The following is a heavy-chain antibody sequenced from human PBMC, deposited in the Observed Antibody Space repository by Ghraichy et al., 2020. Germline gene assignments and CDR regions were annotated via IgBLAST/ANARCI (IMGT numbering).Heavy chain of an antibody. D-gene: IGHD5-18*01. CDR1: GFTFSTYS. J-gene: IGHJ4*02. Sequence: GGSLRLSCATSGFTFSTYSMNWVRQAPGKGLEWVSSMSSSSTYMYYADSVKGRFTISRDNAKKSLFLQMDSLRAEDTAIYYCARGGMGTAISSSDYWGQGTLVTVSS. V-gene: IGHV3-21*01. CDR3: ARGGMGTAISSSDY. CDR2: MSSSSTYM.